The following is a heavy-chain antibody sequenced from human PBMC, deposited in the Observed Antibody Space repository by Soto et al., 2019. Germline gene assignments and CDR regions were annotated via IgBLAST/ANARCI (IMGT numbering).Heavy chain of an antibody. D-gene: IGHD4-17*01. J-gene: IGHJ4*02. V-gene: IGHV1-8*01. CDR2: TNPKSGYT. CDR1: GYTFTRYD. CDR3: ARTVGDLDY. Sequence: QVQLVQSGAEVKKPGASVKVSCKTSGYTFTRYDINWVRQAPGQGLEWMGWTNPKSGYTGSTQKFQGRITMTRDSSISTADMELNSLTSEDTAVYYCARTVGDLDYWGQGTLVTVSS.